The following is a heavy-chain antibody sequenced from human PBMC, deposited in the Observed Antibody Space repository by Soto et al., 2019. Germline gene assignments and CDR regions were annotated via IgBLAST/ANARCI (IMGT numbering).Heavy chain of an antibody. CDR1: GFTFSSYA. CDR2: ISGSGGST. Sequence: EVQLLESGGGLVQPGGSLRLSCAASGFTFSSYAMSWVRQAPGKGLEWVSAISGSGGSTYYADSVKGRFTISRDNSKNPLHPQMNSEGAEDTAVYYVANDIGSGHYVGIAAFVILGQRTMVT. J-gene: IGHJ3*02. CDR3: ANDIGSGHYVGIAAFVI. D-gene: IGHD2-21*01. V-gene: IGHV3-23*01.